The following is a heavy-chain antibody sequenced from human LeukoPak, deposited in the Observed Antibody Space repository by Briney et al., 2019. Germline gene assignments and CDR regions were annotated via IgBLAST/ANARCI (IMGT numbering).Heavy chain of an antibody. J-gene: IGHJ6*02. V-gene: IGHV4-59*08. CDR3: ARYATLQPYYDLYCYYGMDV. CDR1: GGSISSYY. D-gene: IGHD3-3*01. CDR2: IYYSGST. Sequence: KPSETLSLTCTVSGGSISSYYWSWIRQPPGKGLEWIGYIYYSGSTNYNPSLKSRVTISVDTSKNQFSLKLSSVTAADTAVYYCARYATLQPYYDLYCYYGMDVWGQGTTVTVSS.